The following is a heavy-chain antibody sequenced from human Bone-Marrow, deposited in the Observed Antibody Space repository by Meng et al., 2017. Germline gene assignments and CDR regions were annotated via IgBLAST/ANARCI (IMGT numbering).Heavy chain of an antibody. V-gene: IGHV4-4*07. CDR1: GGSISSYY. CDR2: IYTSGST. CDR3: ARNRPPWRDDAFDI. D-gene: IGHD3-3*01. J-gene: IGHJ3*02. Sequence: SETLSLTCTVSGGSISSYYWSWIRQPAGKGLEWTGRIYTSGSTNYNPSLKSRVTMSVDTSKNQFSLKLSSVTAADTAVYYCARNRPPWRDDAFDIWGQGTMVTVSS.